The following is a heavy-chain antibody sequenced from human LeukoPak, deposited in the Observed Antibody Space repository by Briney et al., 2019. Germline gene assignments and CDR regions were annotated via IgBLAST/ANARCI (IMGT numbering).Heavy chain of an antibody. CDR2: ISSISSHI. CDR3: AREWGYCSGGRCFSVY. CDR1: GFTFSSYN. Sequence: GGSLRLSCAASGFTFSSYNMNWVRQAQGKGLEWVSSISSISSHIYYADSVKGRFTISRDNAKNSLYLQMNSLRAEDTAVYYCAREWGYCSGGRCFSVYWGQGTLVTVSS. V-gene: IGHV3-21*01. J-gene: IGHJ4*02. D-gene: IGHD2-15*01.